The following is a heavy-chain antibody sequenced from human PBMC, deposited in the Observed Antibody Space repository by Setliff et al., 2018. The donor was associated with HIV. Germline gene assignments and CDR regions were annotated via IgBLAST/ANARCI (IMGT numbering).Heavy chain of an antibody. CDR2: IYYSGNT. D-gene: IGHD3-3*01. CDR1: RDSIKNYY. CDR3: ARERPPMEGWGDYFGH. J-gene: IGHJ4*02. V-gene: IGHV4-59*01. Sequence: SETLSLTCTVSRDSIKNYYWNWIRQPPGKGLEWIGKIYYSGNTFYNSSLKSRVSISVDTSKNQFSLRLRSVTAADTAIYYCARERPPMEGWGDYFGHWGQGTLVTVSS.